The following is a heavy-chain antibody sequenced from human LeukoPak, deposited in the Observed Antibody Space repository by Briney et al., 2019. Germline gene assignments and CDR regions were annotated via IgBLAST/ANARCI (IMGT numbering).Heavy chain of an antibody. D-gene: IGHD5-24*01. Sequence: GGSLRLSCAASGFTFSSYGMHWVRQAPGKGLEWVAVIWYDGSNKYYADSVKGRFTISRDNSKNTLYLQMNSLRAEDTAVYYCARGVDGYKMIPDYWGQGTLVTVSS. CDR2: IWYDGSNK. V-gene: IGHV3-33*01. CDR1: GFTFSSYG. CDR3: ARGVDGYKMIPDY. J-gene: IGHJ4*02.